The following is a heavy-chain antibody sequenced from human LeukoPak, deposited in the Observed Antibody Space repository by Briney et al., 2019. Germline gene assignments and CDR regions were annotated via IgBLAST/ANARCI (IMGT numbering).Heavy chain of an antibody. D-gene: IGHD4-23*01. Sequence: PGGSLRLSCAASGFIFTSYSMNWVRQAPGKGLEWISYISSSSSTIYYADSVRGRFTISRDNSKNTVYLQMNSLIVEDTAVYYCARGGGHDTFDIWGQGTMVTVSS. CDR3: ARGGGHDTFDI. CDR2: ISSSSSTI. V-gene: IGHV3-48*01. CDR1: GFIFTSYS. J-gene: IGHJ3*02.